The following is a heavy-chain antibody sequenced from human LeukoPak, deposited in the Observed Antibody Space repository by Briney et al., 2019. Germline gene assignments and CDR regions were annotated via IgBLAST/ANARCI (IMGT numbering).Heavy chain of an antibody. Sequence: ASVKVSCKASGGTCSSYAISWVRQAPGQGLEWMGKIIPILGIANNAQKFQGRVTITADKSTSTAYMELSSLRSEDTAVYYCARDGGYSSGWYGRNGMDVWGQGTTVTVSS. D-gene: IGHD6-19*01. CDR3: ARDGGYSSGWYGRNGMDV. V-gene: IGHV1-69*04. J-gene: IGHJ6*02. CDR1: GGTCSSYA. CDR2: IIPILGIA.